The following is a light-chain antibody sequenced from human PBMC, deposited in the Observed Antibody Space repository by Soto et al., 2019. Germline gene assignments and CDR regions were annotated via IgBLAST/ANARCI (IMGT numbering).Light chain of an antibody. V-gene: IGKV3-20*01. J-gene: IGKJ4*01. CDR1: QSVNSKY. Sequence: VVLTQSPGSLSLSPGERATLSCRASQSVNSKYLAWFQQKPGQSPRLLMYDVSTRATGFPDRVSGSGSGTDFTLTISSLEPADFAVYFCELYGSSPTFGGGTKVEIK. CDR2: DVS. CDR3: ELYGSSPT.